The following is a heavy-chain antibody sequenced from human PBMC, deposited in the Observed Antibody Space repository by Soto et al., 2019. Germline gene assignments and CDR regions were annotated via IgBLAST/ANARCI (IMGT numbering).Heavy chain of an antibody. D-gene: IGHD4-4*01. CDR1: GGSISSGGYS. CDR2: IYHSGST. V-gene: IGHV4-30-2*01. CDR3: ARGMTTVTTLDY. J-gene: IGHJ4*02. Sequence: QLPLQESGSGLVKPSQTLSLTCAVSGGSISSGGYSCSWIRQPPGKGLEWIGYIYHSGSTYYNPSLKSRVTISVDRSKNQFSLKLSSVTAADTAVYYGARGMTTVTTLDYWGQGTLVTVSS.